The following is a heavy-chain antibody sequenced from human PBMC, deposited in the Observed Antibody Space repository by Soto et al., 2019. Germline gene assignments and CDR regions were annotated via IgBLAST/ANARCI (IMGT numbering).Heavy chain of an antibody. Sequence: GGSLRLSCAASGFTFSNAWMNWVRQAPGKGLEWVGRIKSKTDGGTTDYGAPVKGRFIISRDDSKNMLYLQMNSLKTEDTAVYYCTTVHTAMVSNDYWGQGTLVTVSS. V-gene: IGHV3-15*07. CDR3: TTVHTAMVSNDY. CDR1: GFTFSNAW. D-gene: IGHD5-18*01. J-gene: IGHJ4*02. CDR2: IKSKTDGGTT.